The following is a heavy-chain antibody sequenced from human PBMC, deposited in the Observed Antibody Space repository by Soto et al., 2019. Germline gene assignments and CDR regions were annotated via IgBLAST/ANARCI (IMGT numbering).Heavy chain of an antibody. D-gene: IGHD7-27*01. Sequence: QVQLLESGPGLVKPSQTLSLTCSVSGDSISNLDYFWAWIRQPPGQALEYIGSIYKSATTYYNPSCESRGAISVDTSKRQFSLNVTSVTAADTAVYFCARGRYCLTGRCFPNWFDSWGQGALVTVSS. CDR2: IYKSATT. J-gene: IGHJ5*01. CDR1: GDSISNLDYF. CDR3: ARGRYCLTGRCFPNWFDS. V-gene: IGHV4-30-4*01.